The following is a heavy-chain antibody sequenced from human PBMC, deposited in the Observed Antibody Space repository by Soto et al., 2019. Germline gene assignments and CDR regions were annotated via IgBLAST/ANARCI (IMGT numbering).Heavy chain of an antibody. Sequence: PSETLSLTCAVYGGSFSGYYWSWIRQPPGKGLEWIGEINHSGSTNYNPSLKSRVTISVDTSKNRFSLKLSSVTAADTTVYYCARGPDAKPGRYYYDSSGYYAPFDYWGQGTLVTVSS. CDR2: INHSGST. CDR3: ARGPDAKPGRYYYDSSGYYAPFDY. D-gene: IGHD3-22*01. V-gene: IGHV4-34*01. CDR1: GGSFSGYY. J-gene: IGHJ4*02.